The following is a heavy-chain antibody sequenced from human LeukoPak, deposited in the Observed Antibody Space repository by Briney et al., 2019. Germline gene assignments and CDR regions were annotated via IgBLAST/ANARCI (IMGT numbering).Heavy chain of an antibody. CDR1: GYTFTGYY. D-gene: IGHD4-11*01. J-gene: IGHJ4*02. CDR3: ARDIRSNYVTGDY. Sequence: GASVKVSCKASGYTFTGYYIHWVRQAPGQGLKWMGWINPNSGGTNYAQKFQGRVTMTRDTSISTAYMELTRLRSDDTAVYYCARDIRSNYVTGDYWGQGTLVTVSS. CDR2: INPNSGGT. V-gene: IGHV1-2*02.